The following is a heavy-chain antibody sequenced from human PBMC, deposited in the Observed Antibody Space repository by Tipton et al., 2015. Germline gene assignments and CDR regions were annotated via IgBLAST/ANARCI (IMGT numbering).Heavy chain of an antibody. Sequence: QLVQSGAEVKKAGEPLKISCKGSGYSFATYWIGWVRQMPGKGLEWMGIFYPDDSDTRYSPSFQGQVTISADKSISTAYLQWNSLKASDTAMYYCARLGLDTSWWVDYWGQGTLVTVSS. CDR3: ARLGLDTSWWVDY. V-gene: IGHV5-51*01. CDR2: FYPDDSDT. D-gene: IGHD2-8*02. J-gene: IGHJ4*02. CDR1: GYSFATYW.